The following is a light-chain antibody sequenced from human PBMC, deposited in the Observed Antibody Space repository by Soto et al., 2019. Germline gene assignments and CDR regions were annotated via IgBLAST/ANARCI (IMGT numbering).Light chain of an antibody. CDR2: KAS. V-gene: IGKV1-5*03. CDR3: QQYNSYSRT. Sequence: DIQMTQSPSTLSASVGDRVAITWRASQSISSWLAWYQQKPGKAPKLLIYKASSLESAVPSRFSGSGSGTEFTLTISSLQPDDFATYYCQQYNSYSRTLGQGTKVDIK. J-gene: IGKJ1*01. CDR1: QSISSW.